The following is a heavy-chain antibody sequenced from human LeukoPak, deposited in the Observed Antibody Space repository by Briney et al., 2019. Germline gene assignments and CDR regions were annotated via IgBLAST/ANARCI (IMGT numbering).Heavy chain of an antibody. D-gene: IGHD3-10*01. CDR2: ISYDGSNK. CDR3: ARVGGH. Sequence: PGGSLRLSCAASGFTFSSYAMHWVRQAPGKGLEWVAVISYDGSNKYYAESVRGRFTISRDNSKNTLYLQMNSLRVEDTAVYYCARVGGHWGQGTLVTVSS. J-gene: IGHJ4*02. V-gene: IGHV3-30*04. CDR1: GFTFSSYA.